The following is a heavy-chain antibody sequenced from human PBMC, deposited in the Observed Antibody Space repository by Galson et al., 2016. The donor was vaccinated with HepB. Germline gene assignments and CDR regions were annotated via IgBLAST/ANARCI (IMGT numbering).Heavy chain of an antibody. CDR3: ARGLPSERGTTPHDY. D-gene: IGHD1-1*01. Sequence: SLRLSCAASGFTFSSYSMNWLRQAPGKGLEWVAYISSLSSYINYAASVKGRFTISRDNAKNSLYLQMNSLRAEDTAVYYCARGLPSERGTTPHDYWGQGTLVTVSS. V-gene: IGHV3-21*05. CDR2: ISSLSSYI. J-gene: IGHJ4*02. CDR1: GFTFSSYS.